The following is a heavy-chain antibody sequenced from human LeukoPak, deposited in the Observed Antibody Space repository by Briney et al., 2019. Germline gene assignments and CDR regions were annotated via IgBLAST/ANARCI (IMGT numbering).Heavy chain of an antibody. CDR3: ARDPGYSYGSGYYFDY. V-gene: IGHV3-33*01. D-gene: IGHD5-18*01. Sequence: GRSLRLSCAASGFTFSSYGMHWVRQAPGKGLEWVAVIWYDGSNKYYADSVKGRFTISRDNSKNTLYLQMNSLRAEDTAVYYCARDPGYSYGSGYYFDYWGQGTLVTVSS. CDR2: IWYDGSNK. CDR1: GFTFSSYG. J-gene: IGHJ4*02.